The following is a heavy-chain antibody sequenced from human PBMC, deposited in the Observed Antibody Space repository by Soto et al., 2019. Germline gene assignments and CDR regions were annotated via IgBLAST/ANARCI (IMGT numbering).Heavy chain of an antibody. J-gene: IGHJ3*02. Sequence: ASVKVSCKASGYTFTSYGISWVRQAPGQGLEWMGWISAYNGNTNYAQKLQGRVTMTTDTSTRTAYMELRSLRSDDPAVYYCESDYNQWMDHAAFDTWGQGTMAPVS. CDR2: ISAYNGNT. CDR3: ESDYNQWMDHAAFDT. V-gene: IGHV1-18*01. D-gene: IGHD6-19*01. CDR1: GYTFTSYG.